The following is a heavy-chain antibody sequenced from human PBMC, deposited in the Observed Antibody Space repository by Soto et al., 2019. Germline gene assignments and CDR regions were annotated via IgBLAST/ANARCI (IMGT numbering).Heavy chain of an antibody. D-gene: IGHD6-19*01. Sequence: AALKVSCKASGGTFSSYAISWVRQAPGQGLEWMGGIIPIFGTANYAQKFQGRVTITADESTSTAYMELSSLRSEDTAVYYCARDLLPSSSGWSHFDYWGQGTLVTVSS. V-gene: IGHV1-69*13. J-gene: IGHJ4*02. CDR3: ARDLLPSSSGWSHFDY. CDR1: GGTFSSYA. CDR2: IIPIFGTA.